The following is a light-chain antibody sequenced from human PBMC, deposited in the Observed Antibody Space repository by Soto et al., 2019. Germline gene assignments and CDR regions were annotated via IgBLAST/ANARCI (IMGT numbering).Light chain of an antibody. J-gene: IGKJ1*01. Sequence: DIEMTQSPSSQSASVGDRVTITCRASQGISNYLAWYQQRPGKVPKLLIYAASTLQSGVPSRFSGSGSGTDFTLTISSLQLEDVATYYCQKYDSAPWTFGQGTEVEIK. CDR1: QGISNY. V-gene: IGKV1-27*01. CDR3: QKYDSAPWT. CDR2: AAS.